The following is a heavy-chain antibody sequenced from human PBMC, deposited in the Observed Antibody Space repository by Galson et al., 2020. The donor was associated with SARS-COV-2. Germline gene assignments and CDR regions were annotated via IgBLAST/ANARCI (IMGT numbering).Heavy chain of an antibody. CDR2: ISYDGSNK. CDR1: GFTFSSYA. D-gene: IGHD3-10*01. V-gene: IGHV3-30*04. Sequence: GESLKISCAASGFTFSSYAMHWVRQAPGKGLEWVAVISYDGSNKSYADSVKGRFTISRDNSKNTLYLQMNSLRAEDTAVYYCAREGLWFGELLYSAFDIWGQGTMVTVSS. J-gene: IGHJ3*02. CDR3: AREGLWFGELLYSAFDI.